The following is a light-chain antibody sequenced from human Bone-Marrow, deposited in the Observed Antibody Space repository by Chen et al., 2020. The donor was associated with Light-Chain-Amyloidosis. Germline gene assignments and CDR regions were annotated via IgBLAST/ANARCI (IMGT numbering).Light chain of an antibody. CDR1: STDVGHYNL. CDR2: AVS. Sequence: SALTQPPSVAGAVGKPSTISCTGTSTDVGHYNLFSCYQQHPGEAPKLLIYAVSERPSGVSNRFSGSKSGYTAYLTISGLRTEHQADYSCGSSSDTDTLIFGTGTRLTVL. J-gene: IGLJ2*01. V-gene: IGLV2-23*02. CDR3: GSSSDTDTLI.